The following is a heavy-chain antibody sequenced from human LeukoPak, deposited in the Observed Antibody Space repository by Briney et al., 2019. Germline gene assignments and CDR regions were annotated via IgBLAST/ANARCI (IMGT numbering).Heavy chain of an antibody. V-gene: IGHV3-33*08. CDR2: IWYDGSNK. CDR3: AGHPAFDY. CDR1: GFTFSTYA. J-gene: IGHJ4*02. Sequence: GGSLRLSCAASGFTFSTYAMHWVRQAPGKGLEWVAVIWYDGSNKYYADSVEGRFTISRDNSKNTLYLQMNSLRAEDTAVYYCAGHPAFDYWGQGTLVTVSS.